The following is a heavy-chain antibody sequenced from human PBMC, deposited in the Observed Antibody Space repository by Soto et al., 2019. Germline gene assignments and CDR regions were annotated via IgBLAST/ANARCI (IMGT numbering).Heavy chain of an antibody. CDR2: ISGSGGST. CDR3: AKPAKKGATMSYYYDY. V-gene: IGHV3-23*01. Sequence: GGSLRLSCAASGFTFSSYAMSWVRQAPGKGLEWVSAISGSGGSTYYADSVKGRFTISRDNSKNTLYLQMNSLRAEDTAVYYCAKPAKKGATMSYYYDYWGQGTLVTVSS. D-gene: IGHD1-26*01. CDR1: GFTFSSYA. J-gene: IGHJ4*02.